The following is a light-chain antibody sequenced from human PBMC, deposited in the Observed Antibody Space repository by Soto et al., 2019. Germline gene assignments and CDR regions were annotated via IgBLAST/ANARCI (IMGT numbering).Light chain of an antibody. J-gene: IGLJ2*01. Sequence: QAVVTQEPSLTVSPGGTVTLTCASSTGAVTSGYYPNWFQQKPGQAPRALIYGTNNKHSWTPARFSGSLLGGKAALTLSGVQPEDEAEYYCLLYYGGAHVVFGGGTQLTVL. CDR2: GTN. CDR3: LLYYGGAHVV. V-gene: IGLV7-43*01. CDR1: TGAVTSGYY.